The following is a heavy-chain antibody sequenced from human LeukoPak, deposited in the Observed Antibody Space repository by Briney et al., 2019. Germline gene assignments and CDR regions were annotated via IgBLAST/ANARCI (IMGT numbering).Heavy chain of an antibody. CDR2: INPNSGGT. CDR3: ARAIGYSSSWYDY. Sequence: ASVKVSCKASGNTFTGYYMHWVRQAPGQGLEWMGWINPNSGGTNYAQKFQGRVTMTRDTSISTAYMELSRLRSDDTAVYYCARAIGYSSSWYDYWGQGTLVTVSS. D-gene: IGHD6-13*01. J-gene: IGHJ4*02. V-gene: IGHV1-2*02. CDR1: GNTFTGYY.